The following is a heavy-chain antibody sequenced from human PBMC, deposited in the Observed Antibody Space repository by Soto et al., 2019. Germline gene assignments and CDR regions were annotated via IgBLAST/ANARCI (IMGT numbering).Heavy chain of an antibody. Sequence: QVQLVESGGGLVKPGGSLRLSCAASGFTFSDYYMSWIRQAPGKGLEWVSYISSSGSTIYYAASVKGRFTISRDNAKNSLYLQMNSLRAEDTAVYYCARDNVGNVITFGGVIVYFDYWGQGTLVTVSS. V-gene: IGHV3-11*01. CDR1: GFTFSDYY. CDR3: ARDNVGNVITFGGVIVYFDY. D-gene: IGHD3-16*02. J-gene: IGHJ4*02. CDR2: ISSSGSTI.